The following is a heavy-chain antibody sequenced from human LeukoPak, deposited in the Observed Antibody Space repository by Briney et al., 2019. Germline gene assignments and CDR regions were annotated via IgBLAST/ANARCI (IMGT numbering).Heavy chain of an antibody. CDR1: GGSFSGYY. V-gene: IGHV4-34*01. J-gene: IGHJ3*02. D-gene: IGHD6-13*01. CDR3: ARGQDSSSWYDAFDI. CDR2: INHSGST. Sequence: SETLSLTCAVYGGSFSGYYWSWIRQPPGKGLEWIGEINHSGSTNYNPSLKSRVTISVDTSKNQFSLKLSSVTAADTAVYYCARGQDSSSWYDAFDIWGQGTMVTVSS.